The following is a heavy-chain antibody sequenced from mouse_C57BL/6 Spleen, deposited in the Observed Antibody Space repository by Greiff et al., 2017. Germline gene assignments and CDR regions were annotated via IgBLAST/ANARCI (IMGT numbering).Heavy chain of an antibody. Sequence: ESGPGLVKPSQSLSLTCSVTGYSITSGYYWNWIRQFPGNKLEWMGYISYDGSNNYNPSLKNRISITRDTSKNQFFLKLNSVTTEDTATYYCARDRDYYGSSYYYFDYWGQGTTLTVSS. CDR2: ISYDGSN. CDR1: GYSITSGYY. D-gene: IGHD1-1*01. J-gene: IGHJ2*01. V-gene: IGHV3-6*01. CDR3: ARDRDYYGSSYYYFDY.